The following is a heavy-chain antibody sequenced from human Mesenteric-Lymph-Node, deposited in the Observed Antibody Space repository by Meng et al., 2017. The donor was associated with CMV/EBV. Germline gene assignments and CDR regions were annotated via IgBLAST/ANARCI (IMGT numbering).Heavy chain of an antibody. Sequence: SLKISCVASGFNFRDYAMHWVRQTAGKGLEWVSSISWDSSRIAYADSVKGRFTISRDNARNSLYLQMNSLRPEDTALYYCAKPLLFLSTFDMWGQGTMVTVSS. J-gene: IGHJ3*02. CDR2: ISWDSSRI. V-gene: IGHV3-9*01. CDR3: AKPLLFLSTFDM. CDR1: GFNFRDYA. D-gene: IGHD3-3*01.